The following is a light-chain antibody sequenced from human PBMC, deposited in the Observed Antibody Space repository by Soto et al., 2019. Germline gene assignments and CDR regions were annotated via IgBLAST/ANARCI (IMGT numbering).Light chain of an antibody. CDR2: SDD. CDR3: AAWDASLHDLYV. Sequence: QSVLTQPPSASGTPGQRVTISCSGSTSNIGSNSVNWFQHLPGTAPKLLIYSDDQRPSGVPDRFSGSKSGTSASLAISGLQSADEADYYCAAWDASLHDLYVFGTGTKLTVL. J-gene: IGLJ1*01. V-gene: IGLV1-44*01. CDR1: TSNIGSNS.